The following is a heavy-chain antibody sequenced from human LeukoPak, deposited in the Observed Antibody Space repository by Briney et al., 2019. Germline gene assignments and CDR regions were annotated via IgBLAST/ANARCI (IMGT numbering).Heavy chain of an antibody. Sequence: ASVKVSCKASGYTFTSYYMHWVRQAPGQGLEWMGIINPSGGSTSYAQKFQGRVTMTRDMSTSTVYMELSSLRSEDTAVYYCARAPLYYYGSSGSGAFDIWGQGTMVTVSS. CDR2: INPSGGST. CDR3: ARAPLYYYGSSGSGAFDI. CDR1: GYTFTSYY. D-gene: IGHD3-22*01. J-gene: IGHJ3*02. V-gene: IGHV1-46*01.